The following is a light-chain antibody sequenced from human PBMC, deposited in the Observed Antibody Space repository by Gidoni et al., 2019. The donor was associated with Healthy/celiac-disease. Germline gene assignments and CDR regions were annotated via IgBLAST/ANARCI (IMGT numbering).Light chain of an antibody. V-gene: IGKV1-5*03. CDR1: QSSSSW. J-gene: IGKJ2*01. Sequence: DIQMTQSPSTLSASVGDRVTITCRASQSSSSWLAWYQQKPGKAPKLLIYKASSLESGVPSRFSGSGSGTEFTLTISSLQPDDFATYYCQQYNSYSPTFGQXTKLEIK. CDR3: QQYNSYSPT. CDR2: KAS.